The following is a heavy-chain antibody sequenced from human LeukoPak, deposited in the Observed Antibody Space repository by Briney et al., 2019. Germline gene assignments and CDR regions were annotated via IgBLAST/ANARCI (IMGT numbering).Heavy chain of an antibody. CDR1: GFTFSSDA. J-gene: IGHJ6*03. CDR3: ARPTWTNYMDV. D-gene: IGHD3/OR15-3a*01. V-gene: IGHV3-48*03. CDR2: ISRSGSTI. Sequence: GGSLRLSCAASGFTFSSDAMSWVRQAPGKGLEWVSYISRSGSTIFYADSVKGRFTISRDNAKNSVSLQMNSLRAEDTAVYFCARPTWTNYMDVWGKGTAVTISS.